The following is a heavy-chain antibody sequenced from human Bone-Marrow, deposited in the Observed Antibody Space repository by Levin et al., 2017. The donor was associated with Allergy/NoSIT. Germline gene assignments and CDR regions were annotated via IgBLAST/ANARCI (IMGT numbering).Heavy chain of an antibody. CDR2: TDHTGDT. D-gene: IGHD3-10*01. V-gene: IGHV4-34*01. Sequence: GSLRLSCGVYGVSLSDYHWTWIRQSPEKGLEWIGETDHTGDTDYNPSLRGRVIISLDTSKRQLSLTLISVTAADTGVYFCAKEAGSFDFWSQGTRVIVS. CDR3: AKEAGSFDF. CDR1: GVSLSDYH. J-gene: IGHJ4*02.